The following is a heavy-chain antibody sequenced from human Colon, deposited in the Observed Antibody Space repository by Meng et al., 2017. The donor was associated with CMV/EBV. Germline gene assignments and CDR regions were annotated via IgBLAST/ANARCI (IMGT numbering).Heavy chain of an antibody. CDR1: GFIFSVFE. D-gene: IGHD2-2*01. J-gene: IGHJ6*02. CDR3: AREICSGTFCYFYFGMDV. V-gene: IGHV3-48*03. Sequence: GESLKISCAASGFIFSVFEMNWVRQAPGKGLEWVSSISGSGATIHYADSVKGRFTISRDNVKNSLYLQMNSLTAEDTATYYCAREICSGTFCYFYFGMDVWGQGTTVTVSS. CDR2: ISGSGATI.